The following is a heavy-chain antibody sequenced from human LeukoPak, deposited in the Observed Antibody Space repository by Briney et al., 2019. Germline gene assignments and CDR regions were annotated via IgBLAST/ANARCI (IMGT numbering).Heavy chain of an antibody. J-gene: IGHJ4*02. CDR2: IKQDGSEK. CDR1: GSAFSRDG. Sequence: GRSLRLSCAASGSAFSRDGMSCGCQAPGKGLEWVANIKQDGSEKYYVDSVKGRFTISRDNAKNSLYLQMDSLRAEDTAVYYCARDLYYDSSGPTDYWGQGTLVTVSS. CDR3: ARDLYYDSSGPTDY. D-gene: IGHD3-22*01. V-gene: IGHV3-7*04.